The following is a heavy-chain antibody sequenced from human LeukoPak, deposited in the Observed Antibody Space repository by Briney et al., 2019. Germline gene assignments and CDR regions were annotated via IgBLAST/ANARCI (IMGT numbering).Heavy chain of an antibody. CDR2: IRYDGSNK. CDR1: GFTFSSYG. CDR3: ARGGDSSIWYYYFDC. V-gene: IGHV3-30*02. Sequence: GGSLRLSCAASGFTFSSYGMHWVRQAPGKGLEWVAFIRYDGSNKYYADSVKGRFTISRDNSKNTLYLQMSNLRADDTAVYFCARGGDSSIWYYYFDCWGQGTLVTVSS. D-gene: IGHD6-13*01. J-gene: IGHJ4*02.